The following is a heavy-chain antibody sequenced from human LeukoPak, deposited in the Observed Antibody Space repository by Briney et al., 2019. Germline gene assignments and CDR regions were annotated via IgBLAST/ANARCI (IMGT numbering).Heavy chain of an antibody. Sequence: GASVKVSCKASGYTSTSYHMSWVRQAPGQRLEWRGVINASGGSTGNAQKFQGRVSRARDMSTSTVYMELSSLRSDDTAVYYCARDRRCSGGSCGRLYYYYYMDVWGKGTTVTISS. D-gene: IGHD2-15*01. CDR3: ARDRRCSGGSCGRLYYYYYMDV. CDR2: INASGGST. CDR1: GYTSTSYH. J-gene: IGHJ6*03. V-gene: IGHV1-46*01.